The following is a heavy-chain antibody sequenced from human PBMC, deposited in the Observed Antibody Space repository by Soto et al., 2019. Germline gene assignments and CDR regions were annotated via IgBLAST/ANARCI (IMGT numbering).Heavy chain of an antibody. D-gene: IGHD3-3*01. CDR1: GFSLTTSGVG. CDR2: IYWDDDK. Sequence: QITLNESGPTLVRPTETLTLTCRFSGFSLTTSGVGVCWIRQSPGKAPEWLALIYWDDDKRYSASLKSRLTISKDTSKNHVVLTFSDLDPTDTATYYCAHRVLRTVFGMVTTTAIYFDFWGQGTPVAVSS. V-gene: IGHV2-5*02. CDR3: AHRVLRTVFGMVTTTAIYFDF. J-gene: IGHJ4*02.